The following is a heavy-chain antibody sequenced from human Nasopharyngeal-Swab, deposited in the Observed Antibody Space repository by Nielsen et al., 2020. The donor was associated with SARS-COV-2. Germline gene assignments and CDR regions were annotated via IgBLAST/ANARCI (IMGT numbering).Heavy chain of an antibody. D-gene: IGHD2-15*01. Sequence: SETLSLNCTVSGGSISSGDYYWSWIRQPPGKGLAWIGYIYYSGSTYYNPSLKSRVNISVDTSKNQFSLKLSSVTAADTAVYYCARDVGYCSGGSCYSSDAFDIWGQGTMVTVSS. V-gene: IGHV4-30-4*01. CDR2: IYYSGST. J-gene: IGHJ3*02. CDR1: GGSISSGDYY. CDR3: ARDVGYCSGGSCYSSDAFDI.